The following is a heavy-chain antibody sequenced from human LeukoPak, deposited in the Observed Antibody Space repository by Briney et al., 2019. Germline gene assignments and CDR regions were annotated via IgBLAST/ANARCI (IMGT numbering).Heavy chain of an antibody. D-gene: IGHD3-10*01. CDR2: INHSGST. CDR1: GGSFSSYY. V-gene: IGHV4-34*01. Sequence: SETLSLTCAVYGGSFSSYYWTWFRQPPGKGLEWIGEINHSGSTNYNPSLKSRVTISVDTSKNQFSLKLSSVTAADTAVYYCARGPLLRFRRYMDVWGKGTTVTISS. CDR3: ARGPLLRFRRYMDV. J-gene: IGHJ6*03.